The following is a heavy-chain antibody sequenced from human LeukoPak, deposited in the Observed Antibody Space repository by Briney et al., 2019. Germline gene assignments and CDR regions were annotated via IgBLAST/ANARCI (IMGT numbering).Heavy chain of an antibody. CDR2: IYSGGST. J-gene: IGHJ1*01. CDR3: AKDWGQVPASISGH. Sequence: GGSLRLSCAASGFTVSSNYMSWVRQAPGKGVEWVSVIYSGGSTYYADSVKGRFTISRDTSRNTLFLQMNSLRTEDTAVYYCAKDWGQVPASISGHWGQGTLVTVSS. CDR1: GFTVSSNY. D-gene: IGHD2-2*01. V-gene: IGHV3-66*02.